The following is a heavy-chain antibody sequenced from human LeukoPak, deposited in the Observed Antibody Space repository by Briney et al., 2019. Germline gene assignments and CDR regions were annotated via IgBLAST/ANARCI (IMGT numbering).Heavy chain of an antibody. J-gene: IGHJ3*02. D-gene: IGHD6-19*01. CDR3: ARDSGIAVAGFDAFDI. Sequence: GASVKVSCKASGYTFTSYGISWVRQAPGQGLEWMGWISAYNGNTNYAQKLQGRVTMTTDTSTSTAYMELRSLRSDDTAVYYCARDSGIAVAGFDAFDIWGQGTMVTVSS. V-gene: IGHV1-18*01. CDR2: ISAYNGNT. CDR1: GYTFTSYG.